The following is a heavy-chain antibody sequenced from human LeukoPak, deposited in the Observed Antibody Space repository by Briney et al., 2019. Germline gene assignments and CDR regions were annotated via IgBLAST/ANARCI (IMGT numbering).Heavy chain of an antibody. CDR3: ARGGADSRNFDY. Sequence: GSSVKVSCKASGGTFSSYAISWVRQAPGQGLEWMGRIIPILGIANYAQKVQGRVRITADKSTSTAYMELSSLRSEDTAVYYCARGGADSRNFDYWGQGPVVTVSS. D-gene: IGHD1-26*01. V-gene: IGHV1-69*04. CDR1: GGTFSSYA. J-gene: IGHJ4*02. CDR2: IIPILGIA.